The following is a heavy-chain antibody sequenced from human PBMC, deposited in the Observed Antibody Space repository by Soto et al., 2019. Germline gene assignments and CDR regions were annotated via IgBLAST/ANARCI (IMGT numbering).Heavy chain of an antibody. V-gene: IGHV3-21*01. CDR3: ARVGGQLVPGFDY. CDR2: ISSSSSYI. D-gene: IGHD6-6*01. J-gene: IGHJ4*02. CDR1: GFTFSSYS. Sequence: PGGSLRLSCAASGFTFSSYSMNWVRQVPGKGLEWVSSISSSSSYIYYADSVKGRFTISRDNAKNSLYLQMNSLRAEDTAVYYCARVGGQLVPGFDYWGQGTLVTVSS.